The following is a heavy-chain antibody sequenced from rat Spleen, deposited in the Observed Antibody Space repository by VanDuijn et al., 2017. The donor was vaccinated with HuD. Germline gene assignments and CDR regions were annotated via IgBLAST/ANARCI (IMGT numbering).Heavy chain of an antibody. CDR1: GFSLTNFG. D-gene: IGHD2-1*01. CDR3: TRDRYDFDY. V-gene: IGHV2-4*01. CDR2: IWSGGST. Sequence: QVQLKESGPGLVQPSQTLSLTCTVSGFSLTNFGVTWVRQPPGKGLEWIGAIWSGGSTDYSSALKSRLSVSRDTSKNQVFLKMNSLQTNDTGTYYCTRDRYDFDYWGQGVMVTVSS. J-gene: IGHJ2*01.